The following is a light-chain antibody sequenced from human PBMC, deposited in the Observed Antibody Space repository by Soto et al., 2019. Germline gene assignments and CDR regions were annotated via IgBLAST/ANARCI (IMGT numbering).Light chain of an antibody. CDR1: QSVSSY. J-gene: IGKJ4*01. CDR2: DAS. V-gene: IGKV3-11*01. Sequence: EIVLTQSPATLSLSPGERATLSCRASQSVSSYLAWYQQKPGQAPRLLIYDASNRATGIPARFSGSGSGTDFTLTISSLEPEDLAVYYCQPRSNWPLTFGGGTQVEIK. CDR3: QPRSNWPLT.